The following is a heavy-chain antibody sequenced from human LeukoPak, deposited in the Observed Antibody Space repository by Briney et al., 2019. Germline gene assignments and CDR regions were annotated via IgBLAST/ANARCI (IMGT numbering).Heavy chain of an antibody. CDR3: ASSGYDGGGGPSPYY. J-gene: IGHJ4*02. D-gene: IGHD5-12*01. Sequence: GASVKVSCKASGYTFTGYYMHWVRQAPAQGLEWMGWINPNSGGTNYAQKFQGRVTMTRDTSISTAYMELSRLRSDDTAVYYCASSGYDGGGGPSPYYWGQGTLVTVSS. CDR1: GYTFTGYY. CDR2: INPNSGGT. V-gene: IGHV1-2*02.